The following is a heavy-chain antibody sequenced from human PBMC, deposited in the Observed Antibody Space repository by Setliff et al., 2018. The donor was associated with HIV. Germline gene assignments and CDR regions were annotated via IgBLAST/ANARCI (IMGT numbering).Heavy chain of an antibody. V-gene: IGHV1-3*01. CDR2: INAANGKT. D-gene: IGHD6-6*01. CDR1: GFTFTTYA. J-gene: IGHJ6*03. Sequence: ASVKVSCKASGFTFTTYAVHWVRQAPGQRPEWMGWINAANGKTRYPQRFEARVTITMDTGASTAYMELNSLRSEDSAVYYCARDLGSSSWNYYYYMDVWGKGTTVTVSS. CDR3: ARDLGSSSWNYYYYMDV.